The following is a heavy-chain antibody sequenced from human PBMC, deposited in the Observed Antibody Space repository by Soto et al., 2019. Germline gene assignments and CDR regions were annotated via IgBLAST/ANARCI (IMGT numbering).Heavy chain of an antibody. D-gene: IGHD6-19*01. J-gene: IGHJ4*02. CDR1: GFTFGDYA. Sequence: EVQLVESGGGLVQPGRSLRLSCAASGFTFGDYAMHWVRQAPGKGLEWVSGITWDSDDIGYADFVKGRFTVSRDNAKNSLYLQMNSLRPEDTALYFCAKDILVVAGEYYFDYWGQGTLVTVSS. CDR2: ITWDSDDI. V-gene: IGHV3-9*01. CDR3: AKDILVVAGEYYFDY.